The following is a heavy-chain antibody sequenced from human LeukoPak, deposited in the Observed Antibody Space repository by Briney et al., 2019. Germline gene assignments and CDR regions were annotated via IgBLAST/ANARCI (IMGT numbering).Heavy chain of an antibody. J-gene: IGHJ4*02. CDR2: ISYDGSNK. D-gene: IGHD2-2*01. V-gene: IGHV3-30*04. Sequence: PGGSLRLSCAASGFTFSSYAMHWVRQAPGKGLEWVAVISYDGSNKYYADSVKGRFTISKDNSKNTLYLQMNSLRAEDTAVYYCARDGVPAAPVGDYYFDYWGQGTLVTVSS. CDR3: ARDGVPAAPVGDYYFDY. CDR1: GFTFSSYA.